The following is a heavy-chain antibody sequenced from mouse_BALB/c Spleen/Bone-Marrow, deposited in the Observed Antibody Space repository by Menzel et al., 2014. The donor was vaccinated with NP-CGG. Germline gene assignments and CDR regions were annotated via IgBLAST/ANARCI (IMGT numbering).Heavy chain of an antibody. J-gene: IGHJ2*01. CDR1: GFNIKDSY. V-gene: IGHV14-4*02. D-gene: IGHD2-4*01. CDR2: IDPENGDT. Sequence: EVQLQQSGAELVRSGASVRLSCTASGFNIKDSYIHWVRQRPEQGLEWIGWIDPENGDTEYAPKFQGKATMTADTSSNTAYLQLSSLTFEDTAVYYCKGYDYDVDSFDYWGQGTTLTVSS. CDR3: KGYDYDVDSFDY.